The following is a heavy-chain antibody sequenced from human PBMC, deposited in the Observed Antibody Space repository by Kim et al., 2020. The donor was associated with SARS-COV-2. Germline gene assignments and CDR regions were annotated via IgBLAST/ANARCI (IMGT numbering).Heavy chain of an antibody. CDR3: SRLDYDSGGYYCFDP. J-gene: IGHJ5*02. CDR2: ISHNGNT. D-gene: IGHD1-26*01. CDR1: GGSISSGTW. V-gene: IGHV4-4*02. Sequence: SETLSLTCGVSGGSISSGTWWRWVRQPPGKGLEWIWEISHNGNTNYNPSLSSRVTISVDKSKNQFSLSLNSVTAADTAVYYCSRLDYDSGGYYCFDPWGQGTLATVSS.